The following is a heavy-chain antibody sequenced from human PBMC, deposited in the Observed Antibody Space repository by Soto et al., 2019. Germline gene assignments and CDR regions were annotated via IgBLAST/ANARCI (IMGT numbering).Heavy chain of an antibody. CDR1: GDSFTSYW. J-gene: IGHJ6*02. Sequence: GESLKISCKGSGDSFTSYWIGWVRQMPGKGLEWMGIIYPGDSDTRYSPSFQGQFTIPADKSISTADLQWSSLKASDTAMYYCARHGSDIGVVPAADHYYYGMDVWGQGTTVTVSS. V-gene: IGHV5-51*01. CDR3: ARHGSDIGVVPAADHYYYGMDV. CDR2: IYPGDSDT. D-gene: IGHD2-2*01.